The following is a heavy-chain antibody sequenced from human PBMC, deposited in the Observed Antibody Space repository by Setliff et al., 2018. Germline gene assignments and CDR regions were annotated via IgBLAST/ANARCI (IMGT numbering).Heavy chain of an antibody. CDR3: ARDSRIRFTKEEGGAYYYGMDV. CDR1: NYTFINYG. V-gene: IGHV1-18*01. CDR2: ISGSSGDA. J-gene: IGHJ6*02. Sequence: ASVKVSCKASNYTFINYGMSWVRQIPGHGLEWMGWISGSSGDASYAQKFQGRVIITLDTLTTTAYMELRSLRSDDAAVYYCARDSRIRFTKEEGGAYYYGMDVWGQGTTVTVSS. D-gene: IGHD2-8*01.